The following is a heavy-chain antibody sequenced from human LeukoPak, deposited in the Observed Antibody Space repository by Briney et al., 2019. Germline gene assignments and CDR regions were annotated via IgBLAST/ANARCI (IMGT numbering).Heavy chain of an antibody. CDR1: GYTFTSYY. CDR3: ARARDTAMVGNALAFDY. CDR2: INPSGGST. Sequence: VSVKVSCKASGYTFTSYYMHWVRQAPGQGLEWMGIINPSGGSTSYAQKFQGRVTMTRDTSTSTVYMELSSLRSEDTAVYYCARARDTAMVGNALAFDYWGQGTLVTVSS. V-gene: IGHV1-46*01. J-gene: IGHJ4*02. D-gene: IGHD5-18*01.